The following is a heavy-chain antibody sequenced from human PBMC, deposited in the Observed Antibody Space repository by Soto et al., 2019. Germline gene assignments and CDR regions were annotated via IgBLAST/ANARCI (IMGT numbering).Heavy chain of an antibody. CDR1: GFSVTSNY. CDR2: LYTGGST. V-gene: IGHV3-53*01. J-gene: IGHJ4*02. D-gene: IGHD2-2*01. Sequence: EVQLVESGGGLIQPGGSLRLSCVASGFSVTSNYMTWVRQAPGKGLEWVSILYTGGSTYYSDSVKGRSTISRDTPKNTVFLQLNSLRAEDTAIYYCARATRYFGSFDSWCQGTLVSVAS. CDR3: ARATRYFGSFDS.